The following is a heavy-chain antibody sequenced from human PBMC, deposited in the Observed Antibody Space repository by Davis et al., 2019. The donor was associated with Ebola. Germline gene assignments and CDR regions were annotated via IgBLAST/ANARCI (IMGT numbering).Heavy chain of an antibody. CDR3: ARDMFGLWFDP. CDR1: GFTFSSYW. Sequence: GGSLRLSCVASGFTFSSYWMSWVRQVPGKGLEWVANIKQDGSEKYYVDSVKGRFTISRDNAKNSLYLQMNSLRAEDTAVYYCARDMFGLWFDPWGQGTLVTVSS. V-gene: IGHV3-7*01. CDR2: IKQDGSEK. D-gene: IGHD3/OR15-3a*01. J-gene: IGHJ5*02.